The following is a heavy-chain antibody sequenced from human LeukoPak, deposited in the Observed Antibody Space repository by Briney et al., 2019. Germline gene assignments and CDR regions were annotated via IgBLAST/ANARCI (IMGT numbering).Heavy chain of an antibody. Sequence: GASVKVSCKASGYTFTSYYMHWVRQAPGQGLEWMGIINPSGGSTSYAQKFQGRVTMTRDTSTSTAYMELRSLRSDDTAVYYCARCIAAYNWFDPWGQGTLVTVSS. CDR3: ARCIAAYNWFDP. CDR1: GYTFTSYY. J-gene: IGHJ5*02. CDR2: INPSGGST. D-gene: IGHD6-13*01. V-gene: IGHV1-46*01.